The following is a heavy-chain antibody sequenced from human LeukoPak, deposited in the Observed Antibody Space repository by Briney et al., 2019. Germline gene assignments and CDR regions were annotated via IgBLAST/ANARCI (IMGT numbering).Heavy chain of an antibody. D-gene: IGHD3-10*01. Sequence: PGRSLRLSCAASGFTFSSYGMYWVRQAPGKGLEWVALLWYDGSNKYYVDSVKGRFTISRDNSNNTLYLQMNSLRAEDTAVYYCARVKGRIYGSGSYTGVDYWGQGTLVTVSS. CDR3: ARVKGRIYGSGSYTGVDY. V-gene: IGHV3-33*01. J-gene: IGHJ4*02. CDR2: LWYDGSNK. CDR1: GFTFSSYG.